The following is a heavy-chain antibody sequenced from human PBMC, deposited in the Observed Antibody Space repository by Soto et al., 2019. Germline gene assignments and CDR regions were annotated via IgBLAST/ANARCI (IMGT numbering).Heavy chain of an antibody. CDR3: AKGSASSDY. CDR2: ISYDGSNK. V-gene: IGHV3-30*18. CDR1: GFTFSSYG. D-gene: IGHD3-10*01. Sequence: GGSLRLSCAASGFTFSSYGMHWVRQAPGKGLEWVAVISYDGSNKYYADSVKGRFTISRDNSKNTLYLQMNSLRAEDTAVYYCAKGSASSDYWGQGTLVTVSS. J-gene: IGHJ4*02.